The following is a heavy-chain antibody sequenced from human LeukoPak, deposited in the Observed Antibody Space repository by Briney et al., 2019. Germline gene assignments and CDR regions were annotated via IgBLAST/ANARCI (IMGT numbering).Heavy chain of an antibody. V-gene: IGHV3-30*15. CDR3: ARAVGDCSGGSCYSELDY. D-gene: IGHD2-15*01. J-gene: IGHJ4*02. Sequence: GGSLRLSCAASGLTVSIYTMHWVRQASGKGLEWVALISYDGSNKYYADSVKGRFTISRDNSKSTLYLQMSSLRAEDTAVYYCARAVGDCSGGSCYSELDYWGQGALVTVSS. CDR1: GLTVSIYT. CDR2: ISYDGSNK.